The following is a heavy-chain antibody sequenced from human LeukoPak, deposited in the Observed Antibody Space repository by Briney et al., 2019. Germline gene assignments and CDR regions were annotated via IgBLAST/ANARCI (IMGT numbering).Heavy chain of an antibody. V-gene: IGHV4-59*08. J-gene: IGHJ3*02. Sequence: SETLSLTCTVSGGSISSYYWSWIRQPPGKGLEWIGYIYYSGSTNYNSSLKSRVTISVDTSKNQFSLKLSSVTAADTAVYYCARSGSGWYSDDQRDAFDIWGQGTMVTVSS. CDR1: GGSISSYY. CDR3: ARSGSGWYSDDQRDAFDI. CDR2: IYYSGST. D-gene: IGHD6-19*01.